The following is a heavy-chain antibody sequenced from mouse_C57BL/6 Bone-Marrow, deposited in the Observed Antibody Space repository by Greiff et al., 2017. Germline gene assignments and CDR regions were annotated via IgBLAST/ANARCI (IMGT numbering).Heavy chain of an antibody. D-gene: IGHD2-12*01. CDR1: GYTFTSYW. CDR3: ARAYYSSYYAMNY. Sequence: QVQLQQPGAELVKPGASVKMSCKASGYTFTSYWITWVKQRPGQGLEWIGDIYPGSGSTNYNEKFKSKATLTVDTSSSTAYMQLSSLTSEDSAFYYFARAYYSSYYAMNYWGQGTSFTVSS. J-gene: IGHJ4*01. CDR2: IYPGSGST. V-gene: IGHV1-55*01.